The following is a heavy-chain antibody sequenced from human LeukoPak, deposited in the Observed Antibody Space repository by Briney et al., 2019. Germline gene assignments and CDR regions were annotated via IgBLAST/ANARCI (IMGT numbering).Heavy chain of an antibody. CDR2: ISAYNGNT. J-gene: IGHJ4*02. Sequence: ASVKVPCKASGYTFTSYGISWVRQAPGQGLEWMGWISAYNGNTNYAQKLQGRVTMTTDTSTSTAYMELRSLRSDDTAVYYCARDLGALAVAGSFDYWGQGTLVTVSS. D-gene: IGHD6-19*01. CDR1: GYTFTSYG. CDR3: ARDLGALAVAGSFDY. V-gene: IGHV1-18*04.